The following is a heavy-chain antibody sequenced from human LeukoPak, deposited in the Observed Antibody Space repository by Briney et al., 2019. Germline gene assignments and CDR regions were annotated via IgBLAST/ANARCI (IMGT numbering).Heavy chain of an antibody. CDR1: GFTFNNYA. J-gene: IGHJ4*02. CDR2: ISGSSAGI. CDR3: VKVAVQTQVVPAAIFFDY. Sequence: GGSLRLSCAASGFTFNNYAMGWVRQAPGKGLERVSVISGSSAGIKYADSVKGRFTISRDNSKDTLYLQMNSLSVEDTAVCYCVKVAVQTQVVPAAIFFDYWGQGTLVTVSS. V-gene: IGHV3-23*01. D-gene: IGHD2-2*01.